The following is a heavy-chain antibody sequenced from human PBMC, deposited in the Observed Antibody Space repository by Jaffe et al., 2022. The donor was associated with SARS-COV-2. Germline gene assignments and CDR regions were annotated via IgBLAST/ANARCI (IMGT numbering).Heavy chain of an antibody. Sequence: LVESGGGVVQPGSSLRLTCAASGFSVSRHIIHWVRQAPGKGLEWVAIIWRDGIKQYYADSVRGRFSISRDTSKNTVSLQMDSLRAEDTAVYYCARAKDKWNDAPFSLSRDNWLDPWGQGTLVSVSS. D-gene: IGHD1-20*01. CDR2: IWRDGIKQ. CDR3: ARAKDKWNDAPFSLSRDNWLDP. J-gene: IGHJ5*02. CDR1: GFSVSRHI. V-gene: IGHV3-33*01.